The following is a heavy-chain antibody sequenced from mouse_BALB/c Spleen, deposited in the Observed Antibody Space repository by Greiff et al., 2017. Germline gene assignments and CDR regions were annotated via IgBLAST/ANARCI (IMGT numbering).Heavy chain of an antibody. V-gene: IGHV2-9*02. CDR2: IWAGGST. D-gene: IGHD1-1*02. J-gene: IGHJ4*01. CDR1: GFSLTSYG. CDR3: ARIYGPDAMDY. Sequence: VKVVESGPGLVAPSQSLSITCTVSGFSLTSYGVHWVRQPPGKGLEWLGVIWAGGSTNYNSALMSRLSISKDNSKSQVFLKMNSLQTDDTAMYYCARIYGPDAMDYWGQGTSVTVSS.